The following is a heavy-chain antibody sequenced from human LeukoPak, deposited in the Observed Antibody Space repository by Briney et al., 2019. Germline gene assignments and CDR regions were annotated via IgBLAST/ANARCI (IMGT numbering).Heavy chain of an antibody. D-gene: IGHD6-19*01. V-gene: IGHV4-4*07. CDR3: ARDLSSPGSSGSA. J-gene: IGHJ5*02. Sequence: KPSETLSLTCTASGGSISTFYWSWIRQPAGKGLEWIGRISTSGSTNYNPSLKSRVTMSVDTSKNQFSLKLTSVTAADTAVYYCARDLSSPGSSGSAWGQGTLVTVSS. CDR1: GGSISTFY. CDR2: ISTSGST.